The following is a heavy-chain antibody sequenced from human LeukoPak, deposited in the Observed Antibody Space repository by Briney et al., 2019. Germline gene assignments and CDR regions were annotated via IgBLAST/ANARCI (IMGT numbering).Heavy chain of an antibody. Sequence: ASVKVSCKASGYTFTRYGISWVRQARGQGGEGMGWISAYNGNTKYAQKLQGRVTMTTDTSTSTAYMELRSLRSDDTAVYYCARDYDSSGYYYERNAFDIWGQGTMVTVSS. J-gene: IGHJ3*02. CDR2: ISAYNGNT. D-gene: IGHD3-22*01. V-gene: IGHV1-18*01. CDR1: GYTFTRYG. CDR3: ARDYDSSGYYYERNAFDI.